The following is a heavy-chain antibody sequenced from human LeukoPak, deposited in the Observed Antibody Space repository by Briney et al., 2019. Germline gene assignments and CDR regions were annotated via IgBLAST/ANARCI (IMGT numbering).Heavy chain of an antibody. J-gene: IGHJ4*02. CDR1: GGSISSYY. CDR2: IYYSGST. Sequence: PSETLSLTCTVSGGSISSYYWSWIRQPPGRGLEWIGYIYYSGSTDYNPSLKSRVTISVDTSKNQFSLKLSSVTAADTAVYYCASHDRQQQPPGWWGQGTLVTVSS. CDR3: ASHDRQQQPPGW. D-gene: IGHD6-13*01. V-gene: IGHV4-59*08.